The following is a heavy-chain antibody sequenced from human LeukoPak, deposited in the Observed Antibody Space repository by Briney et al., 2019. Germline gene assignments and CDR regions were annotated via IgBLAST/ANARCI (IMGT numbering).Heavy chain of an antibody. V-gene: IGHV4-31*03. J-gene: IGHJ4*02. CDR2: IDYSGST. CDR1: GGSISSGGYY. D-gene: IGHD5-24*01. Sequence: TSQTLSLTCTVSGGSISSGGYYWSWIRQHPGKGLEYIAYIDYSGSTYYNPSLQSRVTISVDTSKNQFSLKLSSVTAADTAVYYCARAHFRRDGYDHFDYWCQGTLVTVSS. CDR3: ARAHFRRDGYDHFDY.